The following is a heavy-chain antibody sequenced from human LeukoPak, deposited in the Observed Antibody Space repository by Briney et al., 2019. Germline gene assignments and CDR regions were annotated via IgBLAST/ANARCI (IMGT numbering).Heavy chain of an antibody. D-gene: IGHD6-19*01. V-gene: IGHV3-74*01. J-gene: IGHJ4*02. Sequence: GGSLRLSCAASGFTSSSNWMHWVRQAPGKGLVWVSRINSDGSTTNYADSVRGRFTISRDNAKNTLYLQMNSLGDEDTAMYHCIMYNSGWNWGQGTLVTVSS. CDR1: GFTSSSNW. CDR3: IMYNSGWN. CDR2: INSDGSTT.